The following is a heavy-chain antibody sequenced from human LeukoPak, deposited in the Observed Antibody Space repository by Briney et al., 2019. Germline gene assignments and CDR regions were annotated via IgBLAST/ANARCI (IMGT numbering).Heavy chain of an antibody. D-gene: IGHD3-16*02. CDR1: GFTFSRYS. V-gene: IGHV3-21*01. J-gene: IGHJ3*02. CDR3: ARVSAGVIGMKDVFDI. CDR2: ISGSSSYI. Sequence: GGSLRLSCAASGFTFSRYSMDWVRQAPGKGLEWVSSISGSSSYIYYADSVKGRFTISRHNAKNSLYLQMNSLRAEDTAVYYCARVSAGVIGMKDVFDIWGQGTMVTVSS.